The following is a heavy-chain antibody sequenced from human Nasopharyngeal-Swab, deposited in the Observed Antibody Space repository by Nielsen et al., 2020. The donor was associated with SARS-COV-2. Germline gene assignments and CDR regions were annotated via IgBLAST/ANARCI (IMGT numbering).Heavy chain of an antibody. Sequence: ASEKVSCKASGYTFTSYDINWVRQATGQGLEWMGWMNPNSGNPGYAQKFQGRVTMTRHTAISTAYMELSSLRSGDTAVYYCSRGLRDRSSYWWMYAFDIWGQGTMVTVSS. V-gene: IGHV1-8*01. J-gene: IGHJ3*02. CDR2: MNPNSGNP. D-gene: IGHD3-22*01. CDR1: GYTFTSYD. CDR3: SRGLRDRSSYWWMYAFDI.